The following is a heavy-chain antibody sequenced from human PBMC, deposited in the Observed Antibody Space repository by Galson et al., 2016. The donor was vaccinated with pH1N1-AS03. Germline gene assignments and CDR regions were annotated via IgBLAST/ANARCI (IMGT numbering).Heavy chain of an antibody. V-gene: IGHV4-39*07. CDR3: ARHVGGSYPNNLDS. CDR1: GDSISSTPYY. Sequence: SETLSLTCTVSGDSISSTPYYWGWIRQPPGKGLEWIGTIYFRGATYYSPSPKSRVTISIDSSKNLFSLRLSSVTAADTPVYSCARHVGGSYPNNLDSWGQGTLVIVSS. D-gene: IGHD1-26*01. CDR2: IYFRGAT. J-gene: IGHJ4*02.